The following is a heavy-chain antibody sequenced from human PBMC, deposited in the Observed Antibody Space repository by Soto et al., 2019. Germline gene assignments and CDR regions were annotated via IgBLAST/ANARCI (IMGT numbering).Heavy chain of an antibody. D-gene: IGHD6-6*01. Sequence: ETLSLTCAVYGGPVSGYYWGWIRQPPGKGLEWIGEINHSGSTNYNPSLQSRVTISVDTSKNQFSLKLSSVTAADTAVYYCARRRGSISYPVRVSWLERYXDYWGQGTLVTVSS. CDR2: INHSGST. J-gene: IGHJ4*02. CDR3: ARRRGSISYPVRVSWLERYXDY. V-gene: IGHV4-34*01. CDR1: GGPVSGYY.